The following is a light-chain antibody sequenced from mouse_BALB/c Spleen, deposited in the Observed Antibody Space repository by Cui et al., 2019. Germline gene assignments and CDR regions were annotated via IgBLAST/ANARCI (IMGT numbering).Light chain of an antibody. V-gene: IGKV2-112*01. CDR1: KSLLYKDGKTY. CDR3: QQFVEYPFT. Sequence: DIVIIQDELSNHVSSGESVSISCRSSKSLLYKDGKTYLNWFLQRPGQSPQLLIYLMSTRASGVSDRFSGSGSGTDFTLEISRVKAEDVGVYYCQQFVEYPFTFGSGTKLEIK. J-gene: IGKJ4*01. CDR2: LMS.